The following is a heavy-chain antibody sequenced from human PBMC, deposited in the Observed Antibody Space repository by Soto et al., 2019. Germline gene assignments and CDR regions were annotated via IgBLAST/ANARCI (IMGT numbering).Heavy chain of an antibody. CDR2: IYPGDSDT. CDR1: GYSFTSYW. CDR3: ARHHSDCGGDCPYYYYYMDV. V-gene: IGHV5-51*01. D-gene: IGHD2-21*01. J-gene: IGHJ6*03. Sequence: PGESLKIPCKGSGYSFTSYWIGWVRQMPWKGLEWMGIIYPGDSDTRYSPSFQGQVTISADKSISTAYLQWSSLKASDTAMYYCARHHSDCGGDCPYYYYYMDVWGKGTTVTVSS.